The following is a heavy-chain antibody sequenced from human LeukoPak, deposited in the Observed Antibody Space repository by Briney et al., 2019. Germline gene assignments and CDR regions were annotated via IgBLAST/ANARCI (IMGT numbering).Heavy chain of an antibody. CDR3: ARDSEGCFDF. CDR2: CLDTSCTE. CDR1: GFTFSSFD. J-gene: IGHJ4*02. Sequence: GGSLRLSCAASGFTFSSFDMSWVRQAPGKGLEWVSTLACLDTSCTEYYADSVKGRFSISRDNSRSTLSLKMNSLRVEDTAIYYCARDSEGCFDFWGQGTLVTVSS. D-gene: IGHD3-10*01. V-gene: IGHV3-23*01.